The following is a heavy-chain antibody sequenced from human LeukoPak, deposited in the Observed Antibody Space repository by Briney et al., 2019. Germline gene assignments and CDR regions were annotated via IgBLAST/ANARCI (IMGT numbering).Heavy chain of an antibody. CDR1: GITFSTYW. CDR2: IRYDSSKR. D-gene: IGHD6-6*01. J-gene: IGHJ4*02. CDR3: ATPLSASSTDY. V-gene: IGHV3-30*02. Sequence: GGSLRLSCAASGITFSTYWMSWVRQAPGKGLEWVADIRYDSSKRHYVDSVKGRFTISRDNSKNTLYLEMGSLRVEDTAVYYCATPLSASSTDYWGQGTMVTVSS.